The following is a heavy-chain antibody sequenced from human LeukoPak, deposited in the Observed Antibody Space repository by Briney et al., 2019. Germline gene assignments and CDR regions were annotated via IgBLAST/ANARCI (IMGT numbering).Heavy chain of an antibody. CDR2: IYYSGST. CDR1: GGSISSISCY. V-gene: IGHV4-39*01. Sequence: PSETLSLTCTVSGGSISSISCYWGWIRQPPGKGPEWNGSIYYSGSTYYNPSLKSRVTISVDTSKNQFSLKLSSVTAADTAVHYCARLPAGSGSLSYFDYWGQGTLATVSS. CDR3: ARLPAGSGSLSYFDY. J-gene: IGHJ4*02. D-gene: IGHD3-10*01.